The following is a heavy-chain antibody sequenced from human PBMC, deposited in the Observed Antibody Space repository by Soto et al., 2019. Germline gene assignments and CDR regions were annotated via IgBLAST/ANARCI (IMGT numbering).Heavy chain of an antibody. D-gene: IGHD3-16*01. CDR3: ASMISPPY. J-gene: IGHJ4*02. CDR1: GFTLINYD. CDR2: ISSSGDNK. V-gene: IGHV3-48*03. Sequence: PGESLRLSYAASGFTLINYDMNWVRQAPEKGLEWVSDISSSGDNKHYADSVKGRFTISRDYAKNSLYLQMTSLRVEDTAVYYCASMISPPYWCQGILVTVFS.